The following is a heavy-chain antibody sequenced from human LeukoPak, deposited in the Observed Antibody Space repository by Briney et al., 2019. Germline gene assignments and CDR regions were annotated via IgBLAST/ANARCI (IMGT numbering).Heavy chain of an antibody. Sequence: PSETLSLTCTVSGGSISSGGYYWSWIRQPPGRGLEWIGYIYHSGSTYYNPSLKSRVTISVDTSKNQFSLTLSSVSAADTAVYYCARVPRYSSSWCYFDSWGQGTLVTVSS. V-gene: IGHV4-30-2*05. CDR2: IYHSGST. CDR1: GGSISSGGYY. D-gene: IGHD6-13*01. J-gene: IGHJ4*02. CDR3: ARVPRYSSSWCYFDS.